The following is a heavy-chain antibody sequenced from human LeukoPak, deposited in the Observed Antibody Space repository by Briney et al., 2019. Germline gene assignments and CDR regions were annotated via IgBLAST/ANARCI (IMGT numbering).Heavy chain of an antibody. J-gene: IGHJ4*02. CDR2: INAGNGNT. CDR1: GYTFTSYA. D-gene: IGHD6-13*01. CDR3: ARGTGIAAALQ. V-gene: IGHV1-3*01. Sequence: EASVTVSCKASGYTFTSYAMHWVRQAPGQRLEWMGWINAGNGNTKYSQKFQGRVTITRDTSASTAYMELSSLRSEDTAVYYCARGTGIAAALQWGQGTLVTVSS.